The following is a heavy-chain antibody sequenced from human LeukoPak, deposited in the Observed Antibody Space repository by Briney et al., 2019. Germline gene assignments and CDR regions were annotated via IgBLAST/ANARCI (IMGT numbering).Heavy chain of an antibody. D-gene: IGHD2-2*01. CDR1: GGSISSYY. J-gene: IGHJ4*02. Sequence: SETLSLTCTVSGGSISSYYWNWIRQPAGKGLEWIGRIYTSGTTNYNPSLKSRVTMSVDTSKNQFSLKLSSVTAADTAVYYCARYCSSTSCRGDYFDYWGQGTLVTVSS. CDR3: ARYCSSTSCRGDYFDY. CDR2: IYTSGTT. V-gene: IGHV4-4*07.